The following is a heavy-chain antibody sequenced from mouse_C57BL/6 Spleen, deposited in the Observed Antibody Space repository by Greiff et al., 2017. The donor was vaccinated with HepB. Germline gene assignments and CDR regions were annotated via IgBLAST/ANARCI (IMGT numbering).Heavy chain of an antibody. D-gene: IGHD4-1*01. CDR1: GYTFTSYT. V-gene: IGHV1-4*01. J-gene: IGHJ2*01. CDR3: ASWTGTRGSFDY. CDR2: INPSSGYT. Sequence: QVQLQQSGAELARPGASVKMSCKASGYTFTSYTMHWVKQRPRQGLEWIGYINPSSGYTKYNQKFKDKATLTADKSSSTAYMQLSSLTSEDSAVYYCASWTGTRGSFDYWGQGTTLTVSS.